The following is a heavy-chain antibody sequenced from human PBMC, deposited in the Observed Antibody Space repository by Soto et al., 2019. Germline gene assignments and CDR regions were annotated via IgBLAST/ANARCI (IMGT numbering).Heavy chain of an antibody. CDR3: AKALPPEQQLLIDAFDI. V-gene: IGHV3-23*01. CDR1: GFTFSSYA. D-gene: IGHD6-13*01. Sequence: GGSLRLSCAASGFTFSSYAMSWVRQAPGKGLECVSAISGSGGSTYYADSVKGRFTISRDNSKNTLYLQMNSLRAEDTAVYYCAKALPPEQQLLIDAFDIWGQGTMVTVSS. J-gene: IGHJ3*02. CDR2: ISGSGGST.